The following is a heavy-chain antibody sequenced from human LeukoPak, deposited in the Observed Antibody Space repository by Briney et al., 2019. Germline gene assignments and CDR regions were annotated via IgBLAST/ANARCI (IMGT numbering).Heavy chain of an antibody. CDR1: GFTFSSYA. V-gene: IGHV3-23*01. CDR2: ISGSGGST. D-gene: IGHD3-3*01. J-gene: IGHJ4*02. CDR3: AKERSNYDFWSGYEYYFDY. Sequence: GGSLRLSCAASGFTFSSYAVSWVRQAPGKGLEWVSAISGSGGSTYYADSVKGRFTISRDNSKNTLYLQMNSLRAEDTAVYYCAKERSNYDFWSGYEYYFDYWGQGTLVTVSS.